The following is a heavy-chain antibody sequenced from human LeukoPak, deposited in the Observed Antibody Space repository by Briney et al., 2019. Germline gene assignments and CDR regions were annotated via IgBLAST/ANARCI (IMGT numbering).Heavy chain of an antibody. Sequence: GGSLRLSYAASGFTLSNYAMAWVRQAPGKGLEWVSGISGSGGSTYYADSVKGRFTISRDNSKNTLYLQMNSLRAEDTAVYYCAKAKDIVLMVYAFPDYWGQGTLVTVSS. D-gene: IGHD2-8*01. J-gene: IGHJ4*02. CDR3: AKAKDIVLMVYAFPDY. V-gene: IGHV3-23*01. CDR1: GFTLSNYA. CDR2: ISGSGGST.